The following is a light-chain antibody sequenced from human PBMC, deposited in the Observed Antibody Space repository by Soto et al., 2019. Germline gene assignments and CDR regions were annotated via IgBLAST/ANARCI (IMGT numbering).Light chain of an antibody. V-gene: IGKV2-28*01. CDR1: QSLLHSNGYNY. CDR3: MQAIQTFLT. CDR2: LGS. J-gene: IGKJ4*01. Sequence: DIVMTQSPLSLPVTPGEPASISCRSSQSLLHSNGYNYMDWYLQKTGQSPQLLIYLGSNRSTGVPVRISGSRSGTDCTLIISRVEAEDVGVYYCMQAIQTFLTFGGETKVDMK.